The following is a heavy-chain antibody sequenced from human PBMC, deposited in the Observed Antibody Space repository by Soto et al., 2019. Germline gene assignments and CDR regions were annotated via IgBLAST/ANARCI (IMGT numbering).Heavy chain of an antibody. CDR1: DGSISTFC. Sequence: SETLSLTCTVSDGSISTFCWSWIRQSPGKGLEWIGYIYNTETTDYSPSMKGRLTISVDPSKNQFSLNLRSVTAADTAVYYCARVGPWVPYYYDSSPYTFENWFDPWGQGTLVTVSS. CDR2: IYNTETT. V-gene: IGHV4-59*01. CDR3: ARVGPWVPYYYDSSPYTFENWFDP. D-gene: IGHD3-22*01. J-gene: IGHJ5*02.